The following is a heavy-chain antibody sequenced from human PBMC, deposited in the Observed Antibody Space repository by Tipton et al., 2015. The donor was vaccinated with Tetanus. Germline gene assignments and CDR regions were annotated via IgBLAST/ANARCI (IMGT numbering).Heavy chain of an antibody. CDR1: GYTFTSYY. D-gene: IGHD2-15*01. CDR3: ARSGCDNCDSIRLPFDI. V-gene: IGHV1-46*01. CDR2: INPSGGST. Sequence: QSGAEVKKPGASVNVSCKPAGYTFTSYYIHWVRQAPGQGLEWMGMINPSGGSTTYAQKFQGRVTMTRDTSMSTVYLELSSLRSEDTAVYYCARSGCDNCDSIRLPFDIWGQGTVVTVSS. J-gene: IGHJ3*02.